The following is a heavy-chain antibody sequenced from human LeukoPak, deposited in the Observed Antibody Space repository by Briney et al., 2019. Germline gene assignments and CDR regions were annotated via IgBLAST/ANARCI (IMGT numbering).Heavy chain of an antibody. CDR3: ARRRYSSSARHLSYNWFDP. Sequence: ASVKDSCKGTGYTFTSHHINWVRPATGQGLAWMGWMNTNSGNTGYAQKFQGRVTMTRNTSISTAYMELSSLRSEDTAVYYCARRRYSSSARHLSYNWFDPWGQGTLVTVSS. CDR2: MNTNSGNT. D-gene: IGHD6-6*01. J-gene: IGHJ5*02. CDR1: GYTFTSHH. V-gene: IGHV1-8*01.